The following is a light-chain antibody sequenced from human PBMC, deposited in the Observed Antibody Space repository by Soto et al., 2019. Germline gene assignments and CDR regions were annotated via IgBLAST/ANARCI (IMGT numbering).Light chain of an antibody. Sequence: EIVLTQSPGTLSLSPGERATLSCRASQSVSSSYLAWYQHKPGQAPRLLIYGASSRATGIPDRFSGSGSGTDFTLTINKLEPEDFAVYYCQQYGSSPFAFGQGTKLEIK. CDR2: GAS. CDR1: QSVSSSY. V-gene: IGKV3-20*01. J-gene: IGKJ2*01. CDR3: QQYGSSPFA.